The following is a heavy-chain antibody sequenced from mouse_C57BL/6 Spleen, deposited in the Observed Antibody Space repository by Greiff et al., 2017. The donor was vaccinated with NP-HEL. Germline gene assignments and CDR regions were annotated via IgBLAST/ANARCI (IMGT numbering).Heavy chain of an antibody. Sequence: QVHVKQSGAELVKPGASVKLSCKASGYTFTEYTIHWVKQRSGQGLEWIGWFYPGSGSIKYNEKFKDKATLTADKSSSTVYMELSRLTSEDSAVYFCARHERGYYGNYGAMDYWGQGTSVTVSS. V-gene: IGHV1-62-2*01. J-gene: IGHJ4*01. CDR2: FYPGSGSI. D-gene: IGHD2-1*01. CDR1: GYTFTEYT. CDR3: ARHERGYYGNYGAMDY.